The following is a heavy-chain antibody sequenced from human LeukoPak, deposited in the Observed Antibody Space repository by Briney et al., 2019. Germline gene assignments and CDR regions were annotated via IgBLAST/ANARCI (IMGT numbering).Heavy chain of an antibody. V-gene: IGHV3-11*01. CDR2: ISSSGGTT. Sequence: EGSLRLSCAASGFTFSDYYMSWIRQAPGKGLEWVSYISSSGGTTFYADSVKGRFTISRDNAKNSLYLQMNSLRAEDTAVYYCARARLHYGSGNPPPNYWGQGTLVTVSS. CDR3: ARARLHYGSGNPPPNY. CDR1: GFTFSDYY. D-gene: IGHD3-10*01. J-gene: IGHJ4*02.